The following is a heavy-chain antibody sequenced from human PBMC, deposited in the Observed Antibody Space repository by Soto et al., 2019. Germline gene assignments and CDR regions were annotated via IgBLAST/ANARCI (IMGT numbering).Heavy chain of an antibody. J-gene: IGHJ6*02. D-gene: IGHD3-10*01. V-gene: IGHV1-18*01. CDR2: ISAYNGNT. CDR3: ARSQVMVRGVEYGMAV. CDR1: GYTFTSYG. Sequence: ASVKVSCKASGYTFTSYGISWVRQAPGQGLEWMGWISAYNGNTNYAQKLQGRVTMTTDTSTSTAYMELRSLRSDDTAVYYCARSQVMVRGVEYGMAVWGQGTTVTVSS.